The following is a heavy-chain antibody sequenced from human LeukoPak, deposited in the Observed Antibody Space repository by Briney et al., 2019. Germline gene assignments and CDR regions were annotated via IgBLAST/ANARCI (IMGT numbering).Heavy chain of an antibody. Sequence: GGSLRLSCAASGFTFSNYWVHWVRQPPGKGLEWVSSISSSSNYIYYADSMKGRFTISRDNANNSLYLQMNSLRADDTAVYYCARETYCSGSSCYKGNAFDIWGQGTMVTVSS. CDR1: GFTFSNYW. CDR3: ARETYCSGSSCYKGNAFDI. CDR2: ISSSSNYI. J-gene: IGHJ3*02. D-gene: IGHD2-15*01. V-gene: IGHV3-21*01.